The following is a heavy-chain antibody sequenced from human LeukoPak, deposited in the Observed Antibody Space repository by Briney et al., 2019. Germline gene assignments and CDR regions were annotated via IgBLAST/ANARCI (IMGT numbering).Heavy chain of an antibody. D-gene: IGHD2-8*02. V-gene: IGHV3-23*01. Sequence: PGGSLRLSCVSSGFTFRSYTMSWVRQAPGKGLEWVSSASGSESRTYYADSVKGRFTISGDNSKNTMYLQMNSLRAEDTALYYCAKTVVSTGWNYFDYWGQGTLVTVSS. J-gene: IGHJ4*02. CDR1: GFTFRSYT. CDR2: ASGSESRT. CDR3: AKTVVSTGWNYFDY.